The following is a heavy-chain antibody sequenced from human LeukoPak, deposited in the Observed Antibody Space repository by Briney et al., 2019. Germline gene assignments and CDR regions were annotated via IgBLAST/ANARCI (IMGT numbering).Heavy chain of an antibody. V-gene: IGHV3-74*01. Sequence: GGSLRLSCAASGFTFANTWMHWVRQAPGKGLVWVSLINNDGSTTNYADSVKGRFTISRDNAKNTMYLQMNSLRAEDTAVYYCAIGGTYGSGSWGQGTLVTVSS. D-gene: IGHD3-10*01. CDR3: AIGGTYGSGS. CDR1: GFTFANTW. J-gene: IGHJ4*02. CDR2: INNDGSTT.